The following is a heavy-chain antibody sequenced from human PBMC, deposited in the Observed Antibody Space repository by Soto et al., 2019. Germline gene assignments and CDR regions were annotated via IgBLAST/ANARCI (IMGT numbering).Heavy chain of an antibody. CDR1: GYTFSRYY. J-gene: IGHJ1*01. D-gene: IGHD3-22*01. Sequence: ASVKVSCKASGYTFSRYYMHWVRQAPGQGLEWMGIINPSGGSTSYAQKFQGRVTMTRDASTSTVYMELSSLRSEDTAVYYCATILHYHYYDSSGYSAYFQQWGQGTLVTVSS. CDR3: ATILHYHYYDSSGYSAYFQQ. CDR2: INPSGGST. V-gene: IGHV1-46*01.